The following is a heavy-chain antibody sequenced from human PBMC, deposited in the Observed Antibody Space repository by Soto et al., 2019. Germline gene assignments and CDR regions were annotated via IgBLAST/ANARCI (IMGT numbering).Heavy chain of an antibody. V-gene: IGHV4-39*01. D-gene: IGHD6-6*01. Sequence: SETLSLTCTVSGCSISSSTYYWDWIRQPPGKGLEWIGAMYYTGNKNYNPSLESRVTMSVDTSKNQFSLKLSSVTPTDTAVYYCARRSSSSLGSLFDPWGRGILVTVSS. CDR2: MYYTGNK. J-gene: IGHJ5*02. CDR3: ARRSSSSLGSLFDP. CDR1: GCSISSSTYY.